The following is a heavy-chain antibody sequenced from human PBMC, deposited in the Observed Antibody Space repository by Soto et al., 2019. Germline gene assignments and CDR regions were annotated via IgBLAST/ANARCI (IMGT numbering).Heavy chain of an antibody. Sequence: QLQLQESGPGLVKPSETLSLTCTVSGGSISSNSYYWGWIRQPPGKGLEWIGSFYYDGSTYYNPSFNARATISLDMSKNLFSLNLRSVTASDTAVYYCVRRPGRYCSSASCPTGAAFDYWGQGTLVTVSP. CDR2: FYYDGST. J-gene: IGHJ4*02. V-gene: IGHV4-39*01. CDR1: GGSISSNSYY. D-gene: IGHD2-2*01. CDR3: VRRPGRYCSSASCPTGAAFDY.